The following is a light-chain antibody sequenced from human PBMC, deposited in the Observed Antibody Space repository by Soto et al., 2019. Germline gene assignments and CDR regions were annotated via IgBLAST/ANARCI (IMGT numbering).Light chain of an antibody. CDR3: GTWDSSLSGGV. Sequence: QSALTQPPSVSAAPGQKVTISCSGSSSNIGNNYVSWFQQLPGTAPKLLIYDNNKRPSGIPDRFSGSKSGTSATLGITGLQTGDEADYYCGTWDSSLSGGVFGGGTKLTVL. CDR1: SSNIGNNY. J-gene: IGLJ2*01. V-gene: IGLV1-51*01. CDR2: DNN.